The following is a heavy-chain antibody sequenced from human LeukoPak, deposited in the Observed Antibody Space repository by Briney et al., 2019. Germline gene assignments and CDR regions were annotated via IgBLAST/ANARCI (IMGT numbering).Heavy chain of an antibody. J-gene: IGHJ3*02. Sequence: SETLSLTCAVSGYSISSGYYWGWIRQPAGKGLEWIGRIYTSGSTNYNPSLKSRVTMSVDTSKNQFSLKLSSVTAADTAVYYCARSRPGLGAFDIWGQGTMVTVSS. D-gene: IGHD5/OR15-5a*01. CDR1: GYSISSGYY. V-gene: IGHV4-4*07. CDR3: ARSRPGLGAFDI. CDR2: IYTSGST.